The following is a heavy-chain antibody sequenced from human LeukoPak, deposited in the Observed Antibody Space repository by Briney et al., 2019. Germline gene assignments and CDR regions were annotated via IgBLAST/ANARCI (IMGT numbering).Heavy chain of an antibody. J-gene: IGHJ4*02. CDR3: ARFTDGYGLDY. CDR1: GGSISSYS. CDR2: IYYSGST. V-gene: IGHV4-59*08. Sequence: SETLSLTCTVSGGSISSYSWSWIRQPPGKGLEWIGYIYYSGSTNYNPSLKSRVTISVDTSKNQFSLKLSSVTAADTAVYYCARFTDGYGLDYWGQGTLVTVSS. D-gene: IGHD5-24*01.